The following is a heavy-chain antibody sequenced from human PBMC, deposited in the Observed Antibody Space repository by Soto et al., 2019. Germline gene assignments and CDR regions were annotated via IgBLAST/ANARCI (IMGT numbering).Heavy chain of an antibody. J-gene: IGHJ4*02. CDR2: INAGNGDT. CDR1: GYTFTN. V-gene: IGHV1-3*01. Sequence: QVQLEQSGAEVKKPGSSVKVSCKASGYTFTNIHWVRQAPGQRLEWMGWINAGNGDTKYSQKFQDRVTITRDTSANTAYLELSSLRSEDTAVYYCARDSGYAENWGQGTLVTLSS. D-gene: IGHD5-12*01. CDR3: ARDSGYAEN.